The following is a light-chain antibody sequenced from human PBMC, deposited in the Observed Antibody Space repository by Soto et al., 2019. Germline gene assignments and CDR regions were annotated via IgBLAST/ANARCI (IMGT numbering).Light chain of an antibody. CDR2: GAS. J-gene: IGKJ4*01. CDR3: QQDGSSHLVT. CDR1: QIVSSSY. Sequence: EIVLTQSPGTLSLSPGERATLSCRASQIVSSSYLAGYQQKPGQAPRLLIYGASSRATGVPDRFGGSGSGTDVTLSIIRREAEGFAGYYCQQDGSSHLVTFGGGNKVQIK. V-gene: IGKV3-20*01.